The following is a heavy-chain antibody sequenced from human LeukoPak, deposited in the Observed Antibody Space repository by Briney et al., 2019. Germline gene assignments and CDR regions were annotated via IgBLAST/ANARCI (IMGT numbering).Heavy chain of an antibody. CDR1: GGSFSGYY. V-gene: IGHV4-34*01. CDR3: ATRVYYYDSSGYYAS. J-gene: IGHJ4*02. Sequence: SETLSLTCAVYGGSFSGYYWSWIRQPPGKGLEWIGEINHSGSTNYNPSLKSRATISVDTSKNQFSLKLSSVTAADTAMYYCATRVYYYDSSGYYASWGQGTLVTVSS. CDR2: INHSGST. D-gene: IGHD3-22*01.